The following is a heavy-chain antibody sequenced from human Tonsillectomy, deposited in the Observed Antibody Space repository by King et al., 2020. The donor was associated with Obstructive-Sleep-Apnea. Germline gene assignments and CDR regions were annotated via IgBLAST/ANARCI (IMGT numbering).Heavy chain of an antibody. V-gene: IGHV3-21*01. CDR1: GFTFSRYS. Sequence: VQLVESGGGLVKPGGSLRLSCAASGFTFSRYSMNWVRQAPGKGLEWVASISSGANYIYYARQLKGRFTIYTDNTWNSLSLQMDSLRAEDTATYYCARAFNGSYLNYFDNWGRGTLVTVSS. CDR3: ARAFNGSYLNYFDN. D-gene: IGHD1-26*01. CDR2: ISSGANYI. J-gene: IGHJ4*02.